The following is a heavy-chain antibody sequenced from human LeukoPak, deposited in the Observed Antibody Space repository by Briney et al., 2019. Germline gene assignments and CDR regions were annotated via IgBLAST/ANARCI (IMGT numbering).Heavy chain of an antibody. CDR2: ISSSSSYI. J-gene: IGHJ3*02. CDR3: ARAMRHYDSSGYYYDAFDI. D-gene: IGHD3-22*01. CDR1: GFTFSSYS. Sequence: GGSLRLSCAASGFTFSSYSMNWVRQAPGKGLEWVSSISSSSSYIYYADSVRGRFTISRDNAKNSLYLQMNSLRAEDTAVYYCARAMRHYDSSGYYYDAFDIWGQGTMVTVSS. V-gene: IGHV3-21*01.